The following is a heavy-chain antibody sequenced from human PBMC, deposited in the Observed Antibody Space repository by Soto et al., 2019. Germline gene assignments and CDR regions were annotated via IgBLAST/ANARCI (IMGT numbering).Heavy chain of an antibody. CDR3: ARAVTWGLDV. Sequence: EVQLVESGGGLVQPGGSLRLSCAASGFTFSLYSMSWVRQAPGKGLEWVSYISRSSTGIHYADSVKARFTLSRDDATNSMNLQMNSLRDGDTAVYYCARAVTWGLDVWGEGTTVSISS. CDR1: GFTFSLYS. V-gene: IGHV3-48*02. J-gene: IGHJ6*04. D-gene: IGHD3-10*01. CDR2: ISRSSTGI.